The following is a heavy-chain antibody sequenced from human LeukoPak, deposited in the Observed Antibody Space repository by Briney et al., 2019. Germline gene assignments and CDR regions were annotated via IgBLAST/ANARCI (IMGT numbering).Heavy chain of an antibody. CDR2: INHSGST. J-gene: IGHJ4*02. V-gene: IGHV4-34*01. D-gene: IGHD3-10*01. CDR3: ARHGTPLRYGSGNYYKGAPFDY. CDR1: GGSFSGYY. Sequence: SETLSLTCAVYGGSFSGYYWSWIRQPPGKGLEWIGEINHSGSTNYNPSLKSRVTISVDTSKNQFSLKLSSVTAADTAVYYCARHGTPLRYGSGNYYKGAPFDYWGQGTLVTVSS.